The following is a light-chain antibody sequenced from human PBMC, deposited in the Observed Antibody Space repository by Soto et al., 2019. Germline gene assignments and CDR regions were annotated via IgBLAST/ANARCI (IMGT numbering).Light chain of an antibody. CDR3: QQYNDWPPIT. CDR2: YAS. J-gene: IGKJ5*01. V-gene: IGKV3-15*01. CDR1: QSVGNN. Sequence: EIMMTQSPATLSVSPGERATLSCRASQSVGNNLAWYQQRPGQAPRLLIYYASTRATGIPARFSGSGSGTEFTLTISSLQSEDFALYYCQQYNDWPPITFGQGTRLEIK.